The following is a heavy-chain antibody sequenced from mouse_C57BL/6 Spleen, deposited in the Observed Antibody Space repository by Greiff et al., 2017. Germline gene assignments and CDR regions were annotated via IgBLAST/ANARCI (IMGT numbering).Heavy chain of an antibody. CDR2: IWSDGST. CDR3: ARQRDYYYGSSHAMDY. Sequence: VQLVESGPGLVAPSQSLSITCTVSGFSLTSYGVHWVRQPPGKGLEWLVVIWSDGSTTYNSALKSRLSISKDNSKSQVFLKMNSLQTDDTAMYYCARQRDYYYGSSHAMDYWGQGTSVTVSS. V-gene: IGHV2-6-1*01. D-gene: IGHD1-1*01. J-gene: IGHJ4*01. CDR1: GFSLTSYG.